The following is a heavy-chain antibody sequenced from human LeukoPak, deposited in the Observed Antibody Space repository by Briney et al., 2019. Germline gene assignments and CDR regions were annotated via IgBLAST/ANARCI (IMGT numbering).Heavy chain of an antibody. Sequence: QPGRSLRLSCAASGFTFSSYGMHWVRQAPGKGLEWVAVIWYDGSNKYYADSVKGRFTISRDNSKNTLYLQMNSLRAEDTAVYYCVRDGVGAPPFDYWGQGALVTVSS. CDR1: GFTFSSYG. CDR3: VRDGVGAPPFDY. V-gene: IGHV3-33*01. CDR2: IWYDGSNK. J-gene: IGHJ4*02. D-gene: IGHD1-26*01.